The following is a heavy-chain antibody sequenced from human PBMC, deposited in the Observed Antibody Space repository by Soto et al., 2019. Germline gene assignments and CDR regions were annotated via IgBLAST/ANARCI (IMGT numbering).Heavy chain of an antibody. CDR2: IIPIFGTA. Sequence: QVQLVQSGAEVKKPGSSVKVSCKASGCTFSSYAISWVRQAPGQGLEWMGGIIPIFGTANYAQKFQGRVTITADESTSTAYMELSSLRSEDTAVYYCARDWGYGSGSYENWFDPWGQGTLVTVSS. D-gene: IGHD3-10*01. CDR3: ARDWGYGSGSYENWFDP. V-gene: IGHV1-69*01. J-gene: IGHJ5*02. CDR1: GCTFSSYA.